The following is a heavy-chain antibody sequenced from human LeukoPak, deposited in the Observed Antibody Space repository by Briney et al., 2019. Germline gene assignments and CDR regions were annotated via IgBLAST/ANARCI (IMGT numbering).Heavy chain of an antibody. D-gene: IGHD2-2*01. CDR3: ARRLTQYDCFDP. Sequence: GGSLRLSCAASGFSFSTYCMHWVRQAPGKGPMWVSRICPDGTVTNYADSVKARFSISRDNARNTVYLQMNSLRAEDTAVYYCARRLTQYDCFDPWGQGILVTVSS. J-gene: IGHJ5*02. CDR1: GFSFSTYC. CDR2: ICPDGTVT. V-gene: IGHV3-74*01.